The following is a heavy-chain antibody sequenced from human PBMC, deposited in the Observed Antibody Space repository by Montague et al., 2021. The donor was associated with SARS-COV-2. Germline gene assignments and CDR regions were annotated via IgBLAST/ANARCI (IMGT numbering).Heavy chain of an antibody. CDR3: AKAALGSSSYFDY. D-gene: IGHD6-13*01. V-gene: IGHV3-23*01. Sequence: SLRLSCAASEFTFSSYAMSWVRQAPGKGLEWVPAISGSGGRTYYADSVEGRFTLSRDNSKNTLYLQMNSLRAEDTAVYYCAKAALGSSSYFDYWGQGTLVTVSS. CDR1: EFTFSSYA. CDR2: ISGSGGRT. J-gene: IGHJ4*02.